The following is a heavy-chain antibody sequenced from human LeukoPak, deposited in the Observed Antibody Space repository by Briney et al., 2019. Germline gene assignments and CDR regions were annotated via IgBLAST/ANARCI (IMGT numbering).Heavy chain of an antibody. V-gene: IGHV4-4*08. CDR2: IYTSGST. J-gene: IGHJ4*02. Sequence: PSETLSLTCTVSGGSISSYYWSWIRQPPGKGLEWIGRIYTSGSTNYNPSLKSRVTISVDTSKNQFSLKLSSVTAADTAVYYCARASLGSGNCGRYFDDWGQGTLVTVSS. D-gene: IGHD3-10*01. CDR1: GGSISSYY. CDR3: ARASLGSGNCGRYFDD.